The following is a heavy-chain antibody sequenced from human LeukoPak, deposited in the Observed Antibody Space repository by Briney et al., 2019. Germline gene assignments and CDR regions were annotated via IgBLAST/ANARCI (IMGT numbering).Heavy chain of an antibody. CDR1: GYTFTSYA. D-gene: IGHD5-24*01. CDR3: ARDQRGYGMDV. Sequence: ASVTVSCKASGYTFTSYAMHWVRQAPGQRLEWMGWINAGNGNTKYSQKFQGRVTITRDTSASTAYMELSSLRSEDTAVYYCARDQRGYGMDVWGQGTTVTVSS. J-gene: IGHJ6*02. CDR2: INAGNGNT. V-gene: IGHV1-3*01.